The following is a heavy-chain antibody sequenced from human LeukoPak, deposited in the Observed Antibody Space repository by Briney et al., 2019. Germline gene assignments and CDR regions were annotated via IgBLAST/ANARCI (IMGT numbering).Heavy chain of an antibody. D-gene: IGHD6-6*01. Sequence: SETLSLTCTVSGGSISSSSYYWGWIRQPPGKGLEWIGSIYYSGSTYYNPSLKSRVTISVDTSKNQFSLKLSSVTAADTAVYYCARDLPGSSFFDYWGQGTLVTVSS. V-gene: IGHV4-39*07. CDR1: GGSISSSSYY. CDR2: IYYSGST. J-gene: IGHJ4*02. CDR3: ARDLPGSSFFDY.